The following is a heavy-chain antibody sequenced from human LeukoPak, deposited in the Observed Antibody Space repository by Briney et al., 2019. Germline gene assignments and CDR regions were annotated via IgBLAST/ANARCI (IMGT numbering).Heavy chain of an antibody. J-gene: IGHJ6*02. CDR1: CS. D-gene: IGHD3-10*01. V-gene: IGHV3-48*04. CDR3: ARDGRTGRWFGEPSHGMDV. CDR2: ISSSSSTI. Sequence: CSLSWVRQAPGKGLEWISYISSSSSTIYYADSVKGRFTISRDNAKNSLYLQMNSLRAGDTAVYYCARDGRTGRWFGEPSHGMDVWGQGTTVTVSS.